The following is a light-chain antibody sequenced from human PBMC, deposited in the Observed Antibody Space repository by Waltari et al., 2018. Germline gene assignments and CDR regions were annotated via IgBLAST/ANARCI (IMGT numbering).Light chain of an antibody. CDR2: KAS. V-gene: IGKV1-5*03. J-gene: IGKJ4*01. CDR1: QSISIW. CDR3: QQYSSFPLS. Sequence: DIQMTQSPPTLSASVGARVTVTCRASQSISIWLAWYQQKPGKAPNLLIYKASTLDSGVPSRFSGSASGTEFTLTISSLQAEDFGTYYCQQYSSFPLSFGGGTNIVIK.